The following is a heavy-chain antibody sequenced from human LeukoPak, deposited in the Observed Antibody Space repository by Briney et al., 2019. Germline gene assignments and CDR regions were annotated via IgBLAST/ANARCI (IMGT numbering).Heavy chain of an antibody. CDR1: GGSFSGYY. D-gene: IGHD4-23*01. V-gene: IGHV4-34*01. CDR2: INHSGST. CDR3: ARGLASVVKRKGLDFDY. J-gene: IGHJ4*02. Sequence: SETLSLTCAVYGGSFSGYYWSWLRQPPGKGLEWSGEINHSGSTNYNPSLKSRVTISVDTSRNQFSLKLSSVTAADTAVYYCARGLASVVKRKGLDFDYWGQGTLVTVSS.